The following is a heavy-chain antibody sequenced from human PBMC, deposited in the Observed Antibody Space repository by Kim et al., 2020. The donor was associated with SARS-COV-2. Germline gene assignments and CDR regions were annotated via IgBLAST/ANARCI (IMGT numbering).Heavy chain of an antibody. J-gene: IGHJ4*02. CDR3: AKDRRHAQRGSFDY. CDR2: ISYDGSNK. V-gene: IGHV3-30*18. CDR1: GFTFSSYG. D-gene: IGHD2-2*01. Sequence: GGSLRLSCAASGFTFSSYGMHWVRQAPGKGLEWVAVISYDGSNKYYADSVKGRFTISRDNAKNTLYLQMNSLRAEDTAVYYCAKDRRHAQRGSFDYWGQG.